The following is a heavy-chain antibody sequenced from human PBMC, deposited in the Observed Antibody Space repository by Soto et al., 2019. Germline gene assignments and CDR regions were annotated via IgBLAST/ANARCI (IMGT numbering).Heavy chain of an antibody. Sequence: QVQLQKSGPGLVKPSQTLSLTCTVSGGSISSGDYYWSWIRHPPGKGLEWIGYIYYSGSTYYNPSLKSRVTISVDTSQNQFSLKLSSVTAAETAVYYCACLGQTLAIDYLGQGTLGTVSS. J-gene: IGHJ4*02. CDR2: IYYSGST. V-gene: IGHV4-30-4*01. D-gene: IGHD3-16*01. CDR3: ACLGQTLAIDY. CDR1: GGSISSGDYY.